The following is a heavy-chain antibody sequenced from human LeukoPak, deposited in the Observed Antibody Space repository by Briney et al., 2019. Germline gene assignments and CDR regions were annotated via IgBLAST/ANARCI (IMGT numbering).Heavy chain of an antibody. CDR1: GFTFSSYA. Sequence: PGGSLRLSCSASGFTFSSYAMHWVCQAPGKGLEYVSAISSNGGSTYYADSVKGRFTISRDNSKNTLYPQMSSLRAEDTAVYYCVTDRRGILVRGTTFDYWGQGTLVTVSS. CDR3: VTDRRGILVRGTTFDY. D-gene: IGHD3-10*01. CDR2: ISSNGGST. J-gene: IGHJ4*02. V-gene: IGHV3-64D*06.